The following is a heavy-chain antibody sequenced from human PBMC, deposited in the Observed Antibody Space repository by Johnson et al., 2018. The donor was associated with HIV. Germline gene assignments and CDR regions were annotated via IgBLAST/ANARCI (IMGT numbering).Heavy chain of an antibody. CDR3: ARGRKDIAAVDGLNTDAFDT. Sequence: QVQLVESGGGVVQPGRSLRLFCAVSGFTFNSYTMHWVRQAPGRGLEWVAVISYDGSNRYYSDSVKGRFTISRDTSKDTLYLQMTSLRPEDTGVYYCARGRKDIAAVDGLNTDAFDTWGQGTLVTVSS. CDR2: ISYDGSNR. CDR1: GFTFNSYT. V-gene: IGHV3-30*04. J-gene: IGHJ3*02. D-gene: IGHD6-13*01.